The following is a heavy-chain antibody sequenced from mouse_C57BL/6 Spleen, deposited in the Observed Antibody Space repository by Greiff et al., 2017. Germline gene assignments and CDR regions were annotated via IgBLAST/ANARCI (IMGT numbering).Heavy chain of an antibody. CDR3: ARGDYFDY. CDR2: ISDGGSYT. J-gene: IGHJ2*01. V-gene: IGHV5-4*01. Sequence: DVQLVESGGGLVKPGGSLKLSCAASGFTFSSYAMSWVRQTPEKRLEWVATISDGGSYTYYPDNVKGRFTSSRDNAKNNLYLQMSHLKSEDTAMYYCARGDYFDYWGQGTTLTVSS. CDR1: GFTFSSYA.